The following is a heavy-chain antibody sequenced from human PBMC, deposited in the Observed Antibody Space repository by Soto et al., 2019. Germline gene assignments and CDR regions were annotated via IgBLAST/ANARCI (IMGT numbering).Heavy chain of an antibody. J-gene: IGHJ4*02. CDR3: ATLGTPAKGLYFFAY. D-gene: IGHD1-1*01. CDR1: GGSISSGNYY. CDR2: ISYSGST. V-gene: IGHV4-30-4*01. Sequence: SETLSLTCTVSGGSISSGNYYWSWIRQPPGKGLEWIGFISYSGSTYYSTSLKSRVTISVDTSKSQFSLNLSFVTAADTAVYYCATLGTPAKGLYFFAYWGQGSLATVSS.